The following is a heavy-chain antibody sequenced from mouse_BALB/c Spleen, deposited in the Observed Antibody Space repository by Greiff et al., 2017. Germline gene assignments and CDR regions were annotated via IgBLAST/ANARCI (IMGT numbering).Heavy chain of an antibody. Sequence: EVQRVESGGGLVKPGGSLKLSCAASGFAFSSYDMSWVRQTPEKRLEWVAYISSGGGSTYYPDTVKGRFTISRDNAKNTLYLQMSSLKSEDTAMYYCARERAYYRYDAWFAYWGQGTLVTVSA. J-gene: IGHJ3*01. CDR3: ARERAYYRYDAWFAY. V-gene: IGHV5-12-1*01. CDR2: ISSGGGST. D-gene: IGHD2-14*01. CDR1: GFAFSSYD.